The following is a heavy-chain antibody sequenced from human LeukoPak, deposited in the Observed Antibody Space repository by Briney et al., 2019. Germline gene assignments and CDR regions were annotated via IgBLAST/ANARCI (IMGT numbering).Heavy chain of an antibody. CDR1: GFTFSAYA. J-gene: IGHJ4*02. CDR3: ARDYRSGSSCYSEGY. CDR2: ISYDGSNK. Sequence: PGRSLRLSCAASGFTFSAYALYWVRQARQAPGKGLEWVAIISYDGSNKYYADSVKGRFTISRDNSKNTLYLQMNSLRAEDTAVYYCARDYRSGSSCYSEGYWGQGTLVTVSS. V-gene: IGHV3-30-3*01. D-gene: IGHD2-15*01.